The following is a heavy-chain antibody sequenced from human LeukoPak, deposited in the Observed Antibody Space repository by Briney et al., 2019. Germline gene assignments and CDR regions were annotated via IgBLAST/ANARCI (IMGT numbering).Heavy chain of an antibody. V-gene: IGHV3-74*01. J-gene: IGHJ4*02. CDR1: GFAFSAYW. Sequence: GGSLRLSCEVSGFAFSAYWMSWVRPAPGKGLEWVPRITTDGSDSGYADPVKGRFTVSRDNAKNTLYLQMNSLRVEDTAMYYCATSKDGLGDYWGRGTLVTVSS. D-gene: IGHD3/OR15-3a*01. CDR3: ATSKDGLGDY. CDR2: ITTDGSDS.